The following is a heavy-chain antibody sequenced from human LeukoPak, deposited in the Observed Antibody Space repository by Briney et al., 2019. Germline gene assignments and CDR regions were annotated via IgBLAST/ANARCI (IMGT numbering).Heavy chain of an antibody. D-gene: IGHD2-15*01. J-gene: IGHJ4*02. Sequence: GGSLRLSCAASGFTFSNYAMSWVRQAPGKGLEWVSVISGSGGSTYYADSVKGRFTISRDNPKNTLYLQMNSLRAEDTAVYYCAREDGYCSGGNCYSYFVSWGQGTLVTVSS. V-gene: IGHV3-23*01. CDR3: AREDGYCSGGNCYSYFVS. CDR2: ISGSGGST. CDR1: GFTFSNYA.